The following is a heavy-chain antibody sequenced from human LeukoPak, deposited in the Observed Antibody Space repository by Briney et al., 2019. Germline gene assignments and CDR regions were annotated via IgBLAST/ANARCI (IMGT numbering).Heavy chain of an antibody. CDR1: AGSFSGYY. J-gene: IGHJ6*03. D-gene: IGHD4-23*01. Sequence: PPETLSLTCAVYAGSFSGYYWSWIRQPPGKGLEWIGEINHSGSTNYNPSLKSRVTISVDTSKNQFSLKLSSVTAADTAVYYCARLHYGGNYGYYYYYMDVWGKGTTVTISS. CDR3: ARLHYGGNYGYYYYYMDV. V-gene: IGHV4-34*01. CDR2: INHSGST.